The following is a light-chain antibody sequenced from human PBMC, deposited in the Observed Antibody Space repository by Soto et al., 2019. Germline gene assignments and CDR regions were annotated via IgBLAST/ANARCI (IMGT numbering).Light chain of an antibody. CDR3: QQFGTIPFT. CDR1: QSVSSTY. Sequence: EIVLTQSPGTLSLSPGERATLSRRASQSVSSTYLGWYQQKPGQAPRLLISGASNRATGIPDRFSGSGSGTDFTLTISRLAPEDFAVYYCQQFGTIPFTFGPGTKVDV. V-gene: IGKV3-20*01. J-gene: IGKJ3*01. CDR2: GAS.